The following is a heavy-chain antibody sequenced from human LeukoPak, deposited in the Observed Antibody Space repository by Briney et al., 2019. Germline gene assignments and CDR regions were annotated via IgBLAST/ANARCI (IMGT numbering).Heavy chain of an antibody. V-gene: IGHV3-53*01. D-gene: IGHD5/OR15-5a*01. CDR2: IYSGGST. Sequence: GGSLRLSCAASGFTVSSNYMSWVRQAPGKGLEWVSVIYSGGSTYYADSVKGRFTISRDNAMNTLYLQMNSLRGEDTAVYYCVRGDLRLPRSTPDCWGQGTLVTVSS. CDR1: GFTVSSNY. CDR3: VRGDLRLPRSTPDC. J-gene: IGHJ4*02.